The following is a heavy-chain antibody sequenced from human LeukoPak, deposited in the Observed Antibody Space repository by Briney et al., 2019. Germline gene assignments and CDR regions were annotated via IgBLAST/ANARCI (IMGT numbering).Heavy chain of an antibody. V-gene: IGHV5-51*01. CDR1: GYSFTSYW. D-gene: IGHD3-22*01. CDR2: IYPVDSDT. J-gene: IGHJ4*02. Sequence: PGESLKISCKGSGYSFTSYWIGWVRQMPGKGLEWMGIIYPVDSDTRYSPSFQGQVTISADKSIRTAYLQCSSLKASDTAMYYCARHGPMYYYDSSGYCDYWGQGTLVTVSS. CDR3: ARHGPMYYYDSSGYCDY.